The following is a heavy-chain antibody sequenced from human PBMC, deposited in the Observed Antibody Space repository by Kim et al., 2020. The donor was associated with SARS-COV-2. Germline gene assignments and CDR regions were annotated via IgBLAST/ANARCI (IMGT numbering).Heavy chain of an antibody. D-gene: IGHD3-22*01. CDR1: GFTFSNAW. CDR3: TTDPRTMIVVVITQGGDAFDI. J-gene: IGHJ3*02. CDR2: IKSKTDGGTT. V-gene: IGHV3-15*01. Sequence: GGSLRLSCAASGFTFSNAWMSWVRQAPGKGLEWVGRIKSKTDGGTTDYAAPVKGRFTISRDDSKNTLYLQMNSLKTEDTAVYYCTTDPRTMIVVVITQGGDAFDIWGQGTMVTVSS.